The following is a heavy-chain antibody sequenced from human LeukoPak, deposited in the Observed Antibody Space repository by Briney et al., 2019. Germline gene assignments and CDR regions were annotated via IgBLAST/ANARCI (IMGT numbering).Heavy chain of an antibody. CDR2: ISAYNGNT. CDR1: GYTFTSYG. V-gene: IGHV1-18*01. J-gene: IGHJ6*02. Sequence: ASVKVSCKASGYTFTSYGISWVRQAPGQGLEWMGWISAYNGNTNYAQKLQGRVTMTTDTSTSTAYMELRSLRSDDTAVYYCARDYELSIVATIARLYYGMDVWGQGTTVTVSS. CDR3: ARDYELSIVATIARLYYGMDV. D-gene: IGHD5-12*01.